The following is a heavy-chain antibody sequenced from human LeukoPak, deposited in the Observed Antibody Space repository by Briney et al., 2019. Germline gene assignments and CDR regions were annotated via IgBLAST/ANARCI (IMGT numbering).Heavy chain of an antibody. CDR3: ARDSGVGYSSSSGANYYYYGMDV. D-gene: IGHD6-6*01. CDR1: GGSISSYY. V-gene: IGHV4-59*12. Sequence: SETLSLTCTVSGGSISSYYWSWIRQPPGKGLEWIGYIYYSGSTYYNPSLKSRVTISVDTSKNQFSLKLSSVTAADTAVYYCARDSGVGYSSSSGANYYYYGMDVWGQGTTVTVSS. CDR2: IYYSGST. J-gene: IGHJ6*02.